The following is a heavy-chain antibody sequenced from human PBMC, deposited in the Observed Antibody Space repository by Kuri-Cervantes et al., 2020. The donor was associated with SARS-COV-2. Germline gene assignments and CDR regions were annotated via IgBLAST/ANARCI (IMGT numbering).Heavy chain of an antibody. CDR1: GGSISSNNW. V-gene: IGHV4-4*02. Sequence: SETLSLTCAVSGGSISSNNWWSWVRQPPGKGLEWIGEIYHSGNTNYNPSLKSRVTISLDKSKNQFSLRLTSVTAADTAVYYCARERDLSRFDYWGQGTLVTVSS. J-gene: IGHJ4*02. D-gene: IGHD5-24*01. CDR3: ARERDLSRFDY. CDR2: IYHSGNT.